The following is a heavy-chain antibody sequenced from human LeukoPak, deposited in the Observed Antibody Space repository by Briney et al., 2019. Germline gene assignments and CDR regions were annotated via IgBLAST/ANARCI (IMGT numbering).Heavy chain of an antibody. CDR1: GGSISSSSYY. D-gene: IGHD2-15*01. Sequence: SETLSLTCTVSGGSISSSSYYWGWIRQPPGKGLEWIGSIYYSGSTYYNPSLKSRVTISVDTSKNQFSLKLSSVTAADTAVYYCARHPTSCSGGSCYYAFDIWGQGTMVTVSS. J-gene: IGHJ3*02. CDR3: ARHPTSCSGGSCYYAFDI. CDR2: IYYSGST. V-gene: IGHV4-39*01.